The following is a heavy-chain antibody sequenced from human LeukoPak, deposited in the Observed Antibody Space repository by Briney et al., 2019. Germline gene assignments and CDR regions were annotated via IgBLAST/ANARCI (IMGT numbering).Heavy chain of an antibody. J-gene: IGHJ4*02. D-gene: IGHD3-22*01. CDR3: AKGDYYDSSGFYPFFDY. V-gene: IGHV3-30*18. CDR2: ISYDGSNK. CDR1: GFTFSSYG. Sequence: PGRSLRLSCAASGFTFSSYGMHWVRQAPGKGLEWVAVISYDGSNKYYADSVKGRFTISRDNSKNTLYLQMNSLRAEDTAVYYCAKGDYYDSSGFYPFFDYWGQGTLVTVSS.